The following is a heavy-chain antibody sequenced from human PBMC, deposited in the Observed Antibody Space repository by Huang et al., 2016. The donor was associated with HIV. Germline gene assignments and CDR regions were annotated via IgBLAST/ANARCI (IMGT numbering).Heavy chain of an antibody. J-gene: IGHJ6*03. V-gene: IGHV4-39*01. D-gene: IGHD3-10*01. CDR1: GGSIRSSDYH. CDR3: ARHREGPVAYYSGWGSHLNYMDV. Sequence: QLLLQESGPGLVKPSEALALTCAVSGGSIRSSDYHWGWFRRPPGKGLEWIGIIYSKRSTTSIPSLKSRVTITVDTSTILFFLNLTSMTAADTAVYYCARHREGPVAYYSGWGSHLNYMDVWGRGRTVVVSS. CDR2: IYSKRST.